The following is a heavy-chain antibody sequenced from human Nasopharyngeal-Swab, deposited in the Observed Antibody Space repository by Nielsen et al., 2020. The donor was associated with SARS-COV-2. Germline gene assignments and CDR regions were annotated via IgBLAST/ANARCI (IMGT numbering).Heavy chain of an antibody. CDR1: GFTFDDYA. V-gene: IGHV3-9*01. CDR2: ISRNAASI. J-gene: IGHJ6*03. CDR3: AKDSRSSYYDAYYYSMDV. Sequence: GGSLRLSCEVSGFTFDDYAMHWVRHAPGKGLEWVSSISRNAASIGYAASVKGRFTISRDNAKNSLYLQMSTLRAEDTALYYCAKDSRSSYYDAYYYSMDVWGKGTTVTVSS. D-gene: IGHD4-11*01.